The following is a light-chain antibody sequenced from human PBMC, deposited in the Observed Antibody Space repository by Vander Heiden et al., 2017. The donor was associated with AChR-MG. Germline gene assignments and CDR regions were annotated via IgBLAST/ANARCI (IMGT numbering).Light chain of an antibody. Sequence: QPVLTQPPSASGTPGQRVTISCSGRSYNIGRSTVDWYQQLPGTALKRLIYNNNQRPSGVPDRCSGSKSGTSASLAISGLQSEDEADYYCAAREVFGGGTKLTVL. CDR2: NNN. V-gene: IGLV1-44*01. J-gene: IGLJ3*02. CDR1: SYNIGRST. CDR3: AAREV.